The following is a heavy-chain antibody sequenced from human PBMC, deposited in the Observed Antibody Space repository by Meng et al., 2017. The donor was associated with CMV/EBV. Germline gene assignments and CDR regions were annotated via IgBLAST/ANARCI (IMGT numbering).Heavy chain of an antibody. CDR1: FFSGYY. D-gene: IGHD2-2*02. J-gene: IGHJ4*02. V-gene: IGHV4-34*01. CDR3: ARGLACSSTSCYTPYFDY. CDR2: INHSGSP. Sequence: FFSGYYWICIRPPPGKGLELIGEINHSGSPNYNPSLKSRVTISVDTSKNQFSLKLSSVTAADTAVYYCARGLACSSTSCYTPYFDYWGQGTLVTSPQ.